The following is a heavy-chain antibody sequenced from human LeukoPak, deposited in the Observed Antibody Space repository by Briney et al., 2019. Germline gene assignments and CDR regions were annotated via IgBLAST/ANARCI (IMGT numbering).Heavy chain of an antibody. CDR3: ARAPVGFCSDGTCKRYFDC. J-gene: IGHJ4*02. D-gene: IGHD2-15*01. CDR2: IYYSGRT. CDR1: GGSISSGDYY. Sequence: PSETLSLTCTVSGGSISSGDYYWSWIRQPPGKGLEWIGYIYYSGRTSYNPSLRSRVTLSVDTSKNQFSLRLSSVTPADTAVYYCARAPVGFCSDGTCKRYFDCWGQGTLVAVSS. V-gene: IGHV4-30-4*01.